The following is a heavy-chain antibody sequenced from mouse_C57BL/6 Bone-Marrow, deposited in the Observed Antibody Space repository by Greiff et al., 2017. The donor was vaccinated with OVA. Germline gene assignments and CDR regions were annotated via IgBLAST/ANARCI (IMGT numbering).Heavy chain of an antibody. V-gene: IGHV5-6*01. Sequence: EVQVVESGGDLVKPGGSLKLSCAASGFTFSSYGMSWVRQTPDKRLEWVATISSGGSYTYYPDSVKGRFTISRDNAKNTLYLQMSSLKSEDTAMYYCARRGLETAQAPDYWGQGTTLTVSS. CDR3: ARRGLETAQAPDY. D-gene: IGHD3-2*02. CDR1: GFTFSSYG. J-gene: IGHJ2*01. CDR2: ISSGGSYT.